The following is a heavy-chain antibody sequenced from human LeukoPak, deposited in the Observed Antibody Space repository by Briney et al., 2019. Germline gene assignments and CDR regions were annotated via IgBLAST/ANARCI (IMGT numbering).Heavy chain of an antibody. V-gene: IGHV3-30*02. CDR1: GFTFSTSG. CDR3: AKDRPHSSGWGTPADF. CDR2: VPFDGIKK. Sequence: GGSLRLSCAASGFTFSTSGMHWVRQAPVKGLEGVAYVPFDGIKKFYADYVRGRFTISRDNSKNTLYLQLNSLRPDDTAVYYCAKDRPHSSGWGTPADFWGQGTLVTVSS. J-gene: IGHJ4*02. D-gene: IGHD6-19*01.